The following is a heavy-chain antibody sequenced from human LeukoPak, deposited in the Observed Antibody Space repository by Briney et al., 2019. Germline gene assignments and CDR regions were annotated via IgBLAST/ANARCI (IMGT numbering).Heavy chain of an antibody. Sequence: GASVKVSCKASGYTFTSYAMHWVRQAPGQRLEWMGWINAGNGNTKYSQKFQGRVTITRDTSASTAYMELSSLRSEDTAVYYCARDYPTAGYCSGGSCYSLGPNWFDPWGQGTLVTVSS. D-gene: IGHD2-15*01. V-gene: IGHV1-3*01. CDR3: ARDYPTAGYCSGGSCYSLGPNWFDP. J-gene: IGHJ5*02. CDR2: INAGNGNT. CDR1: GYTFTSYA.